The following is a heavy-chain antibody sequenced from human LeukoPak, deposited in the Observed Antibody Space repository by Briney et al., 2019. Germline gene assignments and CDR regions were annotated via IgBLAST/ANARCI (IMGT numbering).Heavy chain of an antibody. J-gene: IGHJ4*02. Sequence: GGSLRLSCAASGFTVSSNYMSWVRQAPGKGLEWVSVIYSGGSTYYADSVEGRFTISRDNAKNTLYLQMNSLRAEDTAVYYCARDGVGFTKTDYWGQGTLVTVSS. D-gene: IGHD2-8*01. V-gene: IGHV3-53*01. CDR2: IYSGGST. CDR1: GFTVSSNY. CDR3: ARDGVGFTKTDY.